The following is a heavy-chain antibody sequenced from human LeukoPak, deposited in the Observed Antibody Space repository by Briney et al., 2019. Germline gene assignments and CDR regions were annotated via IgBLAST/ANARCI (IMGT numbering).Heavy chain of an antibody. Sequence: TGGSLRLSCAASGFTFSSYGMHWVRQAPGKGLEWVAVISYDGSNKYYADSVKGRFTISRDNSKNTLYLQMNSLRAEDTAVYYCAKENGIAVAGTFDYWGQGTLVTVSS. CDR1: GFTFSSYG. D-gene: IGHD6-19*01. CDR2: ISYDGSNK. V-gene: IGHV3-30*18. CDR3: AKENGIAVAGTFDY. J-gene: IGHJ4*02.